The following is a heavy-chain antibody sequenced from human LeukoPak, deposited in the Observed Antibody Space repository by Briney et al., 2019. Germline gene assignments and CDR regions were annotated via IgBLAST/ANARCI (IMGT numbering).Heavy chain of an antibody. CDR3: ARGHWGLWFGEYYFDY. Sequence: SETLSLTCAVYGGSFSGYYWSWIRQPPGKGLEWIGEINHSGSTNYNPSLKSRVTISVDTSKNQFSLKLSPVTAADTAVYYCARGHWGLWFGEYYFDYWGQGTLVTVSS. V-gene: IGHV4-34*01. J-gene: IGHJ4*02. CDR2: INHSGST. CDR1: GGSFSGYY. D-gene: IGHD3-10*01.